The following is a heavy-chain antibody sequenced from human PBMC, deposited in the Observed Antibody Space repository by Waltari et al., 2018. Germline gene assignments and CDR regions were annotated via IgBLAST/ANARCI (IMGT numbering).Heavy chain of an antibody. CDR1: GGSISSYY. V-gene: IGHV4-4*07. CDR3: ARDAITMGRSNWFDP. D-gene: IGHD3-10*01. CDR2: IYTRGGT. J-gene: IGHJ5*02. Sequence: QVQLQESGPGLVKPSETLSLTCTVSGGSISSYYWSWIRQPAGKGLEWIVRIYTRGGTDYNPTLKMRVTMSVDTSKNQFSLKLSSVTAADTAVYYCARDAITMGRSNWFDPWGQGTLVTVSS.